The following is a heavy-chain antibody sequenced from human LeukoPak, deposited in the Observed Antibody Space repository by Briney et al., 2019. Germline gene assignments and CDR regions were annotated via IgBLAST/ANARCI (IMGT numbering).Heavy chain of an antibody. CDR1: GFTFNTYT. Sequence: GGSLRLSCAASGFTFNTYTMNWVRQAPGKGLEWVSSITASSTAIYSADSVKGRFTISRDNSKNTLYLQMNSLRAEDTAVYYCARDSYYYYMDVWGKGTTVTISS. V-gene: IGHV3-21*01. CDR3: ARDSYYYYMDV. J-gene: IGHJ6*03. CDR2: ITASSTAI.